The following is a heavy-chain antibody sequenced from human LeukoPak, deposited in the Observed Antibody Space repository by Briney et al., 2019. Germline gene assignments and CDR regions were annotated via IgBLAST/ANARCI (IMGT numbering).Heavy chain of an antibody. Sequence: GGSLRLSCAASEFSVGSNYMSWVRQAPGKGLEWGSVIYSGGSTYYADSVKGRFTISRDNSKNTLYLQMNSLRAEDTAVYYCARGDYGACSYWCYYMDVWGKGTTVTISS. CDR1: EFSVGSNY. CDR2: IYSGGST. D-gene: IGHD4-17*01. CDR3: ARGDYGACSYWCYYMDV. J-gene: IGHJ6*03. V-gene: IGHV3-66*01.